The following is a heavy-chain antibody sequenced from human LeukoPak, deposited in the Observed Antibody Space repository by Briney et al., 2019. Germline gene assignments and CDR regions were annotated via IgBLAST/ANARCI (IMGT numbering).Heavy chain of an antibody. D-gene: IGHD6-19*01. J-gene: IGHJ6*02. Sequence: PGGSLRLSCAASGFTFSSYWMHWVRQAPGKGLVWVSRINSDGSSTSYADSVKGRFTISRDNAKSTLYLQMNSLRAEDTAVYYCARDKFAVAGRWAQVGYYGMDVWGQGTTVTVSS. CDR3: ARDKFAVAGRWAQVGYYGMDV. V-gene: IGHV3-74*01. CDR2: INSDGSST. CDR1: GFTFSSYW.